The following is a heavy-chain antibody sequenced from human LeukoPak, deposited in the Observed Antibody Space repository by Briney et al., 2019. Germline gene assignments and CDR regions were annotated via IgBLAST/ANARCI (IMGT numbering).Heavy chain of an antibody. Sequence: GGSLRLSCAASGFTFSSYGMSWVRQAPGKGLEWVSAISGSGGSTYYADSVKGRFTISRDNSKNTLYLQMNSLRAEDTAVYYCAKVAPLLPPLEGYDYVWGSYPGGWFDPWGQGTLVTVSS. CDR1: GFTFSSYG. D-gene: IGHD3-16*02. V-gene: IGHV3-23*01. CDR3: AKVAPLLPPLEGYDYVWGSYPGGWFDP. CDR2: ISGSGGST. J-gene: IGHJ5*02.